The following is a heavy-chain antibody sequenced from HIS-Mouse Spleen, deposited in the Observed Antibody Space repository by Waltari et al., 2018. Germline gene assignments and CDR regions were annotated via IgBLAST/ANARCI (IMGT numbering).Heavy chain of an antibody. J-gene: IGHJ4*02. Sequence: EVQLLESGGGLVQPGGSLRLSCAASGFTFSSYAMSWVRQAPGKGLEWVSAISGSGGSTYDAESVKGRFTISRDNSKNTLYLQMNSLRAEDTAVYYCAKDIRIAVAAYRSGGQGTLVTVSS. V-gene: IGHV3-23*01. CDR1: GFTFSSYA. CDR2: ISGSGGST. CDR3: AKDIRIAVAAYRS. D-gene: IGHD6-19*01.